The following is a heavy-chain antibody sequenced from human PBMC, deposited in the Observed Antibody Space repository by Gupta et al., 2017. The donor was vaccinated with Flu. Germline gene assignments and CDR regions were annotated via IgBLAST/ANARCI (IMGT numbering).Heavy chain of an antibody. V-gene: IGHV4-31*02. J-gene: IGHJ4*02. CDR3: ARQSGERGLSH. CDR2: IYYSGTT. D-gene: IGHD1-1*01. Sequence: NWIRQHPGKGLEYIGYIYYSGTTYYNPSLMSRVAMSIDTSKKQFSLNLTSVTAADTAVYYCARQSGERGLSHWGQGALVTVSS.